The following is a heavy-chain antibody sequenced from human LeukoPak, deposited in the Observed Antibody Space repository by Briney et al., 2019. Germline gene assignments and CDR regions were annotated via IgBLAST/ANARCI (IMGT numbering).Heavy chain of an antibody. CDR3: ARGQIVVVPAARNWFDP. CDR1: GFTFSSYS. CDR2: ISSSSSTI. D-gene: IGHD2-2*01. J-gene: IGHJ5*02. Sequence: GGTLRLSCAASGFTFSSYSMNWVRQAPGKGLEWVSYISSSSSTIYYADSVKGRFTISRDNAKNSLYLQMNSLRAEDTAVYYCARGQIVVVPAARNWFDPWGQGTLVTVSS. V-gene: IGHV3-48*01.